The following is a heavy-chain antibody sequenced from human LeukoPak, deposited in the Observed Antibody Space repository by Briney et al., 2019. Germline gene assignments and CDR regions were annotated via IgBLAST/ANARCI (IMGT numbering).Heavy chain of an antibody. V-gene: IGHV3-7*01. CDR1: RFTFSNYC. CDR3: ARDRQIAY. CDR2: INQDVGEK. J-gene: IGHJ1*01. Sequence: GRSRRLSWAASRFTFSNYCFTWVRHAPGQGLEWVANINQDVGEKQYVDSGKGRFTIARDHPKNSLWLQRDRLRSQHTAMYCCARDRQIAYWGQGHLVTVSS.